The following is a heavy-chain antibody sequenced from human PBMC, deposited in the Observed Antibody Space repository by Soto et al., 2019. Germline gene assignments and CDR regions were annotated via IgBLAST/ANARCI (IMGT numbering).Heavy chain of an antibody. CDR1: GGTLSSYV. D-gene: IGHD2-15*01. CDR3: ARDPREDCSGETCYYS. CDR2: IIPIFGTT. V-gene: IGHV1-69*01. Sequence: QVQLVQSAAEVKKPGSSVKVSCKASGGTLSSYVISWVRQAPGQGLEWMGGIIPIFGTTTYGEKFQGRVTIPGDESTSTTYMELSSLKSEDTAVYYCARDPREDCSGETCYYSWGQGTLVTVSS. J-gene: IGHJ4*02.